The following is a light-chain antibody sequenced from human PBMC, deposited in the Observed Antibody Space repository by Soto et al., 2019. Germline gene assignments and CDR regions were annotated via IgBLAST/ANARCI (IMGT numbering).Light chain of an antibody. CDR1: SSNIGSYT. Sequence: QSVLTQPPSASGTPGQRVTISCSGSSSNIGSYTVNWYQQLPGTAPKLLIYSNNQRPSGVPDRFSGSKSGTSVSLAISGLQSEDEADYYCAAWDDSLNGVVFGGGTQLTFL. CDR3: AAWDDSLNGVV. V-gene: IGLV1-44*01. J-gene: IGLJ2*01. CDR2: SNN.